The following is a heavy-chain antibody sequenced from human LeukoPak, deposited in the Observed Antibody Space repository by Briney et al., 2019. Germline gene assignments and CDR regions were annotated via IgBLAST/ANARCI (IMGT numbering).Heavy chain of an antibody. CDR2: IGIRGDT. CDR3: ARGGIQVSGIDEFDY. CDR1: GFTFIHYD. V-gene: IGHV3-13*01. Sequence: GGSLRLSCAASGFTFIHYDMHWVRQVIGKGLEWLSAIGIRGDTHYSGSVKGRLTISRENAESSLYLQMNSLRAEDTAVYDCARGGIQVSGIDEFDYWGQGTLVTVSS. J-gene: IGHJ4*02. D-gene: IGHD6-19*01.